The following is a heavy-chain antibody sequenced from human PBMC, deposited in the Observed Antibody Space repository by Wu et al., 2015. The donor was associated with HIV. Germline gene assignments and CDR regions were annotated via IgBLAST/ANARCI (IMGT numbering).Heavy chain of an antibody. CDR1: RHPFSNYY. CDR2: INPRGGAT. D-gene: IGHD3-10*01. J-gene: IGHJ4*02. Sequence: QVQLVQSGAEVKKPGASVELSCTTSRHPFSNYYIHWVRHAPGQGLEWMGIINPRGGATSSAQSFQGRVTMTEDTSTDTAYVELSSLRSEDTAVYYCATVGHYYGSGIIDYVGPGNAGHRLL. V-gene: IGHV1-46*01. CDR3: ATVGHYYGSGIIDY.